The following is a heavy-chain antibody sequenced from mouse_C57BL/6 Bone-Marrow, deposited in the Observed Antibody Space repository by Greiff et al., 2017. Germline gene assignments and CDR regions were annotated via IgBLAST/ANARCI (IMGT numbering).Heavy chain of an antibody. V-gene: IGHV8-8*01. Sequence: QVTLKECGPGILQPSQTLSLTCSFSGFSLSTFGMGVGWIRQPSGKGLEWLAHIWWDDDKYYNPALKSRLTISKDTSKNQVFLKIANVDTADTATYYCALYDYDAAWFAYWGQGTLVTVSA. CDR3: ALYDYDAAWFAY. D-gene: IGHD2-4*01. J-gene: IGHJ3*01. CDR2: IWWDDDK. CDR1: GFSLSTFGMG.